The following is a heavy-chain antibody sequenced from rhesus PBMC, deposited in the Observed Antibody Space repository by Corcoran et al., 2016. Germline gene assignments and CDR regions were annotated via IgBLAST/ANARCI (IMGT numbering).Heavy chain of an antibody. J-gene: IGHJ1*01. CDR2: LYGGSGST. CDR3: AREGGF. V-gene: IGHV4S11*01. CDR1: GGSISGYY. D-gene: IGHD1-44*02. Sequence: QVQLQESGPGVVKPSETLSLTCAVSGGSISGYYLWSWIRQPPGKGLEWIGYLYGGSGSTSYKPSLKSRVTLSGDTSKNQLSLKLSSVTTADTAVYYCAREGGFWGQGALVTVSS.